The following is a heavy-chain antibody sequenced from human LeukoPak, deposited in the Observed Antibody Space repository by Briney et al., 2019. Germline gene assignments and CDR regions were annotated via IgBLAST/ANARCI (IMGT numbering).Heavy chain of an antibody. CDR1: GGSISSDY. D-gene: IGHD3-10*01. J-gene: IGHJ3*02. CDR2: IYYIGST. Sequence: KTSETLSLTCTVSGGSISSDYWSWIRQPPRKGLEWIGYIYYIGSTNYNPSLKSRVTISVDASKNQFSLKLNSVTAADTAVYYCVRSVLLWFGGLSVGHDAFDIWGQGTKVTVSS. V-gene: IGHV4-59*01. CDR3: VRSVLLWFGGLSVGHDAFDI.